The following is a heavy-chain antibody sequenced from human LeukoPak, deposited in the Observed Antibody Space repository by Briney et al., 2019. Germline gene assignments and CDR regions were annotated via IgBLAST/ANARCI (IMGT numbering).Heavy chain of an antibody. CDR2: IYYSGST. CDR1: GGTISSSSYY. CDR3: ARGYFDWLPRHFDY. Sequence: SETLSLTCTVSGGTISSSSYYWGWIRQPPGKGLEWIGSIYYSGSTYYNPSLKSRVTISVDTSKNQFSLKLSSVTAADTAVYYCARGYFDWLPRHFDYWGQGTLVTVSS. D-gene: IGHD3-9*01. J-gene: IGHJ4*02. V-gene: IGHV4-39*01.